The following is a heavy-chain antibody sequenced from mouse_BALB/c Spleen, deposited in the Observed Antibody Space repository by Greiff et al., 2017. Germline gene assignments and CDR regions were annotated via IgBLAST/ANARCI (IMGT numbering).Heavy chain of an antibody. CDR1: GYTFTSYT. J-gene: IGHJ2*01. CDR3: EREITAVVAFDY. D-gene: IGHD1-1*01. V-gene: IGHV1-4*01. CDR2: INPSSGYA. Sequence: VQLQESGAELARPGASVKMSCKASGYTFTSYTMHWVKQRPGQGLEWIGYINPSSGYANYNQKFKDKATLTADKASSTAYMQLSSLTSEDSAVYYSEREITAVVAFDYWGQGTTLTVSS.